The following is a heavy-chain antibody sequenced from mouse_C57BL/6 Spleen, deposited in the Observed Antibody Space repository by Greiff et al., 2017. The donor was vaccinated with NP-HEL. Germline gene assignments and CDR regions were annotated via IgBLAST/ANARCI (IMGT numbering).Heavy chain of an antibody. J-gene: IGHJ2*01. CDR2: ISPDSSST. CDR1: GFTFSDYG. D-gene: IGHD2-14*01. Sequence: EVQLKQSGAGLVKPGASVKLSCAASGFTFSDYGMHWVRQAPEKGLEWIGYISPDSSSTNYAETVKGRATMTRDNSYSTAYLQLSSLTSEDTAVYYCARRATMGTGYFDYWGQGTTLTVSS. CDR3: ARRATMGTGYFDY. V-gene: IGHV5-17*01.